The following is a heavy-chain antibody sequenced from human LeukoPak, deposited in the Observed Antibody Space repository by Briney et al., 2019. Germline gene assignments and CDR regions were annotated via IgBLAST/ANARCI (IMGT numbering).Heavy chain of an antibody. Sequence: GGSLRLSCAASGFTFARYSMNWVRQAPGKGLEWVSVIYSGGSTYYADSVKGRFTISRDNSKNTMYLQMNSLRAEDTAVYYCARDSYGIQFDYWGQGTLVTVSS. D-gene: IGHD5-18*01. V-gene: IGHV3-53*01. CDR1: GFTFARYS. CDR2: IYSGGST. CDR3: ARDSYGIQFDY. J-gene: IGHJ4*02.